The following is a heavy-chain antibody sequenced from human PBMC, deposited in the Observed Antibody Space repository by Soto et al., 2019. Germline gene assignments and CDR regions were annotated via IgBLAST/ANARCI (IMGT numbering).Heavy chain of an antibody. D-gene: IGHD3-9*01. V-gene: IGHV1-69*01. Sequence: QVQLVQSGAEAKKPGSSVKVSCKASGGTFNNHAINWVRQAPGQGLEWMGGIIPIFGTSIYAEMFQGCVTITADESTRTAYRELGIPGSADTAVYYCVSGKMREMATILRDMWFDPWGQGTLVSVSS. CDR1: GGTFNNHA. CDR2: IIPIFGTS. CDR3: VSGKMREMATILRDMWFDP. J-gene: IGHJ5*02.